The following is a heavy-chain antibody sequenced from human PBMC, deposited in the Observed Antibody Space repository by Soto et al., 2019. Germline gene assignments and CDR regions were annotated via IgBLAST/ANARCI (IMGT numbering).Heavy chain of an antibody. Sequence: GGSLRLSCAASGFTFSSYAMSWVRQAPGKGLEWVSAISGSGGSTYYADSVKGRFTISRDNSKNTLYLQMNSLRAEDTAVYYCAKANYPRDYYYGMDVRGQGTTVTVSS. D-gene: IGHD1-7*01. CDR2: ISGSGGST. V-gene: IGHV3-23*01. CDR1: GFTFSSYA. CDR3: AKANYPRDYYYGMDV. J-gene: IGHJ6*02.